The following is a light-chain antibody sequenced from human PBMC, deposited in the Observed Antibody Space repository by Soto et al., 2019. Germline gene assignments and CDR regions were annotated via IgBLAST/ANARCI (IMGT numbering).Light chain of an antibody. V-gene: IGKV1-6*01. J-gene: IGKJ1*01. Sequence: ANQMTKSPSSLSASVGDRITISCLASQGIRNSLGWYQQKPGKPPKVLIYGASNLQSGVPPRFSGSGSGTDFTLAISSLQPEDSATYYCLQDINYPWTFGQGTKVDIK. CDR1: QGIRNS. CDR3: LQDINYPWT. CDR2: GAS.